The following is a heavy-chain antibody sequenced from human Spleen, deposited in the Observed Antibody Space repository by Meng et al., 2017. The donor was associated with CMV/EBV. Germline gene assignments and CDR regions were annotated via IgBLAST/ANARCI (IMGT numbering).Heavy chain of an antibody. CDR3: ARGSGDTGFDY. Sequence: VQLVQSGAAVKNPWGSGKVSCKASVYSFSNHDSTWVRQAPGQGLEWMGWMNPNSGNQGYAQNFQGRVIMTRSMSISTAYMELSSLKSEDTAVYYCARGSGDTGFDYWGQGTLVTVSS. J-gene: IGHJ4*02. V-gene: IGHV1-8*01. CDR2: MNPNSGNQ. D-gene: IGHD7-27*01. CDR1: VYSFSNHD.